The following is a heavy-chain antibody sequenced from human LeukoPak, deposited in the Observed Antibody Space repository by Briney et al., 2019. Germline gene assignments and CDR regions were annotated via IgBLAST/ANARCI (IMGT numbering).Heavy chain of an antibody. CDR1: GYSISSGYF. CDR2: IYLSGST. V-gene: IGHV4-38-2*02. Sequence: SETLSLTCTVSGYSISSGYFWGWIRQSPGKGLEWIGNIYLSGSTEYNPSPKSRVTISVDTSKNQFSLKLSSVTAADTAVYYCARETTVTYDNWGQGTLVTVSS. J-gene: IGHJ4*02. CDR3: ARETTVTYDN. D-gene: IGHD4-17*01.